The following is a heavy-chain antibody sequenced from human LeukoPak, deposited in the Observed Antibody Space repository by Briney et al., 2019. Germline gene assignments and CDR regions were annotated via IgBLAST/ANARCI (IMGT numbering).Heavy chain of an antibody. CDR2: INPNSGGT. V-gene: IGHV1-2*06. CDR1: GYTFTGYY. Sequence: ASVKVSCKASGYTFTGYYMHWVRQAPGQGLEWMGRINPNSGGTNYARKFQGRVTMTRDTSISTAYMELSRLRSDDTAVYYCARGPPSYDILTGLFGYWGQGTLVTVSS. D-gene: IGHD3-9*01. J-gene: IGHJ4*02. CDR3: ARGPPSYDILTGLFGY.